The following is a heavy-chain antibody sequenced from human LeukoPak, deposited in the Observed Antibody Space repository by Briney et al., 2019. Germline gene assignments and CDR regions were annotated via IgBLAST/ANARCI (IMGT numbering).Heavy chain of an antibody. CDR1: GGSINSYY. V-gene: IGHV4-59*01. J-gene: IGHJ4*02. Sequence: SETLSLTCTVSGGSINSYYWSWIRQPPGKGLEWIGYIYYSGGTNYNPSLMSRATISEDTSKNQFSLKLSSVTAADTAIYYCARGPAWYSNGWGQGTPVTVSS. D-gene: IGHD2-15*01. CDR2: IYYSGGT. CDR3: ARGPAWYSNG.